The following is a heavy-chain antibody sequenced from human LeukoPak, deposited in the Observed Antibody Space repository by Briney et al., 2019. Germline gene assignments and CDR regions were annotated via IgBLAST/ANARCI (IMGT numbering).Heavy chain of an antibody. D-gene: IGHD1-26*01. Sequence: PGGSLRLSCAASGFTFSSYAVHWVRQAPGKGLEWVAVISYDGSNKYYADSVKGRFTISRDNSKNTLYLQMNSLRAEDTAVYYCARAEGSQSFDYWGQGTLVTVSS. CDR3: ARAEGSQSFDY. CDR2: ISYDGSNK. CDR1: GFTFSSYA. J-gene: IGHJ4*02. V-gene: IGHV3-30*04.